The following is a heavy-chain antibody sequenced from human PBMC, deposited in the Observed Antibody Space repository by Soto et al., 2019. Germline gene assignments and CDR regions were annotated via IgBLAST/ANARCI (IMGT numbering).Heavy chain of an antibody. V-gene: IGHV1-69*12. CDR3: AREGITIFGVVINSDYYYGMDV. J-gene: IGHJ6*02. Sequence: QVQLVQSGAEVKKPGSSVKVSCKASGGTFSSYAISWVRQAPGQGLEWMGGIIPIFGTANYAQKFQGRVTITADESTSTAYTELSSLRSEDTVVYYCAREGITIFGVVINSDYYYGMDVWGQGTTVTVSS. CDR2: IIPIFGTA. CDR1: GGTFSSYA. D-gene: IGHD3-3*01.